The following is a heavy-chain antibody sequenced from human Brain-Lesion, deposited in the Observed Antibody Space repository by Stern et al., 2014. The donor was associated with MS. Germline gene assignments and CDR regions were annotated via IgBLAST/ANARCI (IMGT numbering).Heavy chain of an antibody. CDR2: IWPGDSDP. V-gene: IGHV5-51*01. Sequence: VQLVESGAEVKKPGESLKISCKGSGYRFTSNWIGWGRQMPGKGLEWMGIIWPGDSDPRSSPSFQGQVTISADKSISTAYLQWSSLQASDTAMYYCARRGDSSSSGFDYWGQGTLVIVSS. CDR1: GYRFTSNW. CDR3: ARRGDSSSSGFDY. J-gene: IGHJ4*02. D-gene: IGHD6-6*01.